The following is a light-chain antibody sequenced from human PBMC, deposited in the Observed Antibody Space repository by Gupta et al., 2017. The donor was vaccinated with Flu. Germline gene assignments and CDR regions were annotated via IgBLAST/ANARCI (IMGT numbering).Light chain of an antibody. CDR1: SGHSSYA. CDR3: QTWGAASWV. J-gene: IGLJ3*02. V-gene: IGLV4-69*01. Sequence: QVALTQSPPASASLGASVNLTCILSSGHSSYAIAWYQQQPETGPRYLMKVNSDGSHSKGDGIPDRFSGSSSGAERYLTISSLQSEDEADYHCQTWGAASWVFGGGTKLTVL. CDR2: VNSDGSH.